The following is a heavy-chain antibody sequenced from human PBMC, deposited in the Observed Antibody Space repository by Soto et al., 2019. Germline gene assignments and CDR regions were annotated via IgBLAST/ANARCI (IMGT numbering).Heavy chain of an antibody. J-gene: IGHJ4*02. CDR1: GYTFTGYY. D-gene: IGHD5-18*01. CDR3: ARDRYRSGYSYDADY. V-gene: IGHV1-2*02. Sequence: EASVKVSCKASGYTFTGYYMHWVRQAPGQGLEWMGWINPNSGGTNYAQKFQGRVTMTRDTSISTAYMELSRLRSDDTAVYYCARDRYRSGYSYDADYWGQGTLVTVSS. CDR2: INPNSGGT.